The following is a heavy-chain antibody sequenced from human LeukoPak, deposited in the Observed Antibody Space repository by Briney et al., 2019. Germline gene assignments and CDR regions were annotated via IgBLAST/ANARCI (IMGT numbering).Heavy chain of an antibody. Sequence: SETLSLTCTVSGGSISSYYWSWIRQPPGKGLEWIGYIYYSGSTNYNPSLKSRVTISVDTSKNQFSLKLSSVTAADTAVYYCARRPVTTFGMDVWGQGTTVTVSS. CDR1: GGSISSYY. D-gene: IGHD4-11*01. CDR2: IYYSGST. V-gene: IGHV4-59*01. J-gene: IGHJ6*02. CDR3: ARRPVTTFGMDV.